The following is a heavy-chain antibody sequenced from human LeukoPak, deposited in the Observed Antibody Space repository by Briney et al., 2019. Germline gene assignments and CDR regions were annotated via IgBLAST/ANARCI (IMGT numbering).Heavy chain of an antibody. V-gene: IGHV3-48*04. J-gene: IGHJ4*02. D-gene: IGHD1-26*01. Sequence: GGSLRLSCAASGFTFSSYSMNWVRQAPGKGLEWVSYISSSGSTIYYADSVKGRFTISRDNAKNSLYLQMNSLRAEDTAVYYCAKYLGATSEHYWGQGTLVTVSS. CDR2: ISSSGSTI. CDR3: AKYLGATSEHY. CDR1: GFTFSSYS.